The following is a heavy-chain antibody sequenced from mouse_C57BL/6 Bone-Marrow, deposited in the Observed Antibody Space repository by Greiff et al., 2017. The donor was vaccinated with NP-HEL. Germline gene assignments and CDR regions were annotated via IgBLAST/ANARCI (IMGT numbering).Heavy chain of an antibody. CDR2: ISGGGGNT. CDR1: GFTFSSYT. V-gene: IGHV5-9*01. Sequence: EVHLVESGGGLVKPGGSLKLSCAASGFTFSSYTMSWVRQTPEKRLEWVATISGGGGNTYYPDSVKGRFTISRDNAKNTLYLQMSSLRSEDTALYYCARLDYGLFDYWGQGTTLTVSS. D-gene: IGHD1-1*01. CDR3: ARLDYGLFDY. J-gene: IGHJ2*01.